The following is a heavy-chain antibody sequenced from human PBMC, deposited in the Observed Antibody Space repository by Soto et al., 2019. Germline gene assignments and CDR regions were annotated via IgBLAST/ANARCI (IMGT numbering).Heavy chain of an antibody. V-gene: IGHV4-59*01. CDR1: GGSISRYY. J-gene: IGHJ5*02. D-gene: IGHD6-6*01. CDR3: ARSVFMAPRLWNWFDP. CDR2: IFYSGTT. Sequence: PSETLSLTCTVSGGSISRYYWSWIRQPPGKGLEWIGYIFYSGTTNYNPSLKSRVSISVDTSKNQFSLRLSSVTAADTAIYYCARSVFMAPRLWNWFDPWGQGTLVTVSS.